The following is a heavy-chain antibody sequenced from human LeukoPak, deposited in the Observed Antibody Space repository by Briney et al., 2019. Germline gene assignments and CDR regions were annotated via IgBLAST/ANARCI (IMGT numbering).Heavy chain of an antibody. CDR3: ARDLIAVAGTGGDY. V-gene: IGHV1-69*13. CDR1: GYTFTSYD. D-gene: IGHD6-19*01. CDR2: IIPIFGTA. J-gene: IGHJ4*02. Sequence: SVKVSCKASGYTFTSYDINWVRQAPGQGLEWMGGIIPIFGTANYAQKFQGRVTITADESTSTAYMELSSLRSEDAAVYYCARDLIAVAGTGGDYWGQGTLVTVSS.